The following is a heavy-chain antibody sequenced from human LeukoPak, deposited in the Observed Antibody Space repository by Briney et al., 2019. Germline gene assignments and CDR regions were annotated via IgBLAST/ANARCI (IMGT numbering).Heavy chain of an antibody. V-gene: IGHV4-39*07. CDR2: IYYSGST. J-gene: IGHJ4*02. CDR3: ARLYSSGWYSTGYYFDY. D-gene: IGHD6-19*01. CDR1: GGSISSSSYY. Sequence: TSETLSLTCTVSGGSISSSSYYWGWIRQPPGKGLEWIGSIYYSGSTYYNPSLKSRVTISVDTSKNQFSLKLSSVTAADTAVYYCARLYSSGWYSTGYYFDYWGQGTLVTVSS.